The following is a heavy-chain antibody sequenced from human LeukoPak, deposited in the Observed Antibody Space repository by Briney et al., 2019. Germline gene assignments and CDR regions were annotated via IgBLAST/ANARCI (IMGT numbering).Heavy chain of an antibody. CDR3: ARHSVTTGYYFDY. D-gene: IGHD4-17*01. CDR2: ISYDGRNT. J-gene: IGHJ4*02. CDR1: GFTFGSYS. V-gene: IGHV3-30*04. Sequence: GGSLRLSCAASGFTFGSYSMHWVRQAPGKGLEWVAVISYDGRNTYYAKSVKGRFTISRDDSKNTLYLQMNSLRADDTAVYYCARHSVTTGYYFDYWGQGTLVTVSS.